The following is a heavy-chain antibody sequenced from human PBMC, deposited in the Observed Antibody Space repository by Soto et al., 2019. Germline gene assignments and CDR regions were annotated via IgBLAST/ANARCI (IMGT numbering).Heavy chain of an antibody. V-gene: IGHV1-69*06. Sequence: QVQLVQSGAEVKKPGSSVKVSCKASGGTFRSYAISWVRQAPGQGLEWMGGIIPIFGTANYAQKFQGRVTITADKYTSTAYMELSSLRSEDTAVYYCASKPSGSYSCWFDPWGQGTLVTVSS. CDR3: ASKPSGSYSCWFDP. J-gene: IGHJ5*02. D-gene: IGHD1-26*01. CDR1: GGTFRSYA. CDR2: IIPIFGTA.